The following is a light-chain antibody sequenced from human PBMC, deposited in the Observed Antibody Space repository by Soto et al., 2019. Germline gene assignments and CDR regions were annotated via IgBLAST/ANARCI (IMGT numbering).Light chain of an antibody. CDR1: NSNLGAGYD. J-gene: IGLJ3*02. CDR3: QSYDSSLSGSV. Sequence: QAVVRQPPSVSGAPGQRVTISCTGSNSNLGAGYDIHWYQHLPGTAPKLLFYANNNRPSGVPDRFSGSKSGTSASLAITGLQAEDEADYYCQSYDSSLSGSVFGGGTKLTVL. CDR2: ANN. V-gene: IGLV1-40*01.